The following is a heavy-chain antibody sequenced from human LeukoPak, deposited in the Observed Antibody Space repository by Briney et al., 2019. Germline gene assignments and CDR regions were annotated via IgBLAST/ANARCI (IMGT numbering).Heavy chain of an antibody. Sequence: PSETLSLTCTVSGGSISSYYWSWIRQPPGKGLEWIGYIYYSGSTNYNPSLKSRVTISVDTSKNQFSLKLSSVTAADTAGYYCARGLLLWFGELFPTHDAFDIWGQGTMVTVSS. V-gene: IGHV4-59*01. J-gene: IGHJ3*02. D-gene: IGHD3-10*01. CDR2: IYYSGST. CDR1: GGSISSYY. CDR3: ARGLLLWFGELFPTHDAFDI.